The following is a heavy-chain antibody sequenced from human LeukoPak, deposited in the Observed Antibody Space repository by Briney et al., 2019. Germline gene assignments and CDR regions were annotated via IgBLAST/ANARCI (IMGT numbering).Heavy chain of an antibody. D-gene: IGHD6-19*01. CDR3: ARLGSSGWSDY. CDR2: IKEDGSEK. CDR1: GXXXXNYX. V-gene: IGHV3-7*01. J-gene: IGHJ4*02. Sequence: GGSLRLSCAASGXXXXNYXXSXXRQAXXXXXXWVANIKEDGSEKYYVDSVKGRFTISRDNAKNSLYLQMNSLRAEDTAIYYCARLGSSGWSDYWGQGTLVTVSS.